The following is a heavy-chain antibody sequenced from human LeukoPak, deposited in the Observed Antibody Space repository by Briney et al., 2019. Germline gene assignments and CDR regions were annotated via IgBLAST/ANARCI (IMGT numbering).Heavy chain of an antibody. CDR3: AHRHSSSWYFDY. V-gene: IGHV2-5*02. Sequence: SGPTLVKPTQTLTLTCTFSGFSLSTSAVGVGWIRQPPGKALEWLALIYWDDDKRYSPSLKSRLTITKDTSKNQVVLTMTNMDPVDTTTYYCAHRHSSSWYFDYWGQGTLVTVSS. D-gene: IGHD6-13*01. CDR1: GFSLSTSAVG. J-gene: IGHJ4*02. CDR2: IYWDDDK.